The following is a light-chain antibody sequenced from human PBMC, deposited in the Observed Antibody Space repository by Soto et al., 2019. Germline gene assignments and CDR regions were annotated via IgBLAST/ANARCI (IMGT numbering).Light chain of an antibody. CDR3: QEYNYWHPIT. V-gene: IGKV3-15*01. CDR1: QSVDIN. CDR2: GAS. J-gene: IGKJ4*01. Sequence: IVLTQSPGTLSVSPGDRFTLSCRASQSVDINLAWYQQRAGQAPRLLIYGASTRATGIPVRFSGSGSGTEFTLTITSLQSEDSAVYYCQEYNYWHPITFGGGTKVDIK.